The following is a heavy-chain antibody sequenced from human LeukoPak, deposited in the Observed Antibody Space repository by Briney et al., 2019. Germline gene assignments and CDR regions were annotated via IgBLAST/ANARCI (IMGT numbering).Heavy chain of an antibody. J-gene: IGHJ6*02. V-gene: IGHV4-4*07. D-gene: IGHD5-18*01. Sequence: SETLSLTCTVSGGSISSYYWSWIRQPAGKGLEWIGRIYTSGSTNYNPSLKSRVTMSVDTSKNQFSLKLSSVTAADTAVYYCARAVDTAPARYYYGMDVCGQGTTVTVSS. CDR1: GGSISSYY. CDR2: IYTSGST. CDR3: ARAVDTAPARYYYGMDV.